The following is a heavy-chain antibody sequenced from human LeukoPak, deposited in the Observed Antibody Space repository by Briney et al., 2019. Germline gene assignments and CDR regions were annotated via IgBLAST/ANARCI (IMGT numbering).Heavy chain of an antibody. CDR3: AQGSSGSRPYYFDY. CDR2: ITDSGGST. D-gene: IGHD3-22*01. Sequence: GGSLRLSCAASGFTFSSYAMSWVRQAPGEGLERVSAITDSGGSTYYSDSVKGRFTISRDNSKNTLYLQMNTLRAEDAAIYYCAQGSSGSRPYYFDYWGQGTLVTVSS. CDR1: GFTFSSYA. V-gene: IGHV3-23*01. J-gene: IGHJ4*02.